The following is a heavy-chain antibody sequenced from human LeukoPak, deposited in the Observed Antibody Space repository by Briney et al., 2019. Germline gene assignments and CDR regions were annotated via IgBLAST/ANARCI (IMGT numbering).Heavy chain of an antibody. CDR2: ISSRNSTI. CDR1: GFTFSGYS. CDR3: ARAMTSGRGAFDI. D-gene: IGHD3-10*01. J-gene: IGHJ3*02. Sequence: GGSLRLSCAASGFTFSGYSINWVRQAPGKGLEWVSYISSRNSTIYYADSVKGRFTISRDNAKNSLYLQMNSLRAEDTAVYYCARAMTSGRGAFDIWGQGTMVAVSS. V-gene: IGHV3-48*01.